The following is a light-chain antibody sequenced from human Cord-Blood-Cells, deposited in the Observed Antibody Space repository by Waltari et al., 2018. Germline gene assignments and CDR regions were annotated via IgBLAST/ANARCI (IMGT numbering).Light chain of an antibody. Sequence: DIQMTQSHSSLSASVGDRATFTCRASQSISSYLNWYQQKPGKAPKLRIYAASSLQSGVPSRFSGSGSGTDFTLTISSLPPEDFATYYCQQSYSTPATFGQGTKVEIK. CDR1: QSISSY. CDR2: AAS. CDR3: QQSYSTPAT. J-gene: IGKJ1*01. V-gene: IGKV1-39*01.